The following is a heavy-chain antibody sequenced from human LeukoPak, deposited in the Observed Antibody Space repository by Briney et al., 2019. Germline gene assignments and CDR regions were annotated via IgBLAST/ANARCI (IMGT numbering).Heavy chain of an antibody. V-gene: IGHV4-59*08. Sequence: SETLSLTCTVSGGSISSYYWSWIRQPPGKGLEWIGYIYYSGSTNYNPSLKSRVTISVDTSKNQFSLKLSSVTAADTAVYYCARRTPLGYCSGGSCYSVYYFDYWGQGTLVTVSS. D-gene: IGHD2-15*01. CDR1: GGSISSYY. J-gene: IGHJ4*02. CDR2: IYYSGST. CDR3: ARRTPLGYCSGGSCYSVYYFDY.